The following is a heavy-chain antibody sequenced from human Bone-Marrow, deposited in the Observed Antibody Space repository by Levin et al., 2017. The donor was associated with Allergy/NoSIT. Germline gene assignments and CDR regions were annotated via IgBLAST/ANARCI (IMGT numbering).Heavy chain of an antibody. CDR1: GFSFSDHY. Sequence: LSLTCAASGFSFSDHYMTWIRQAPGKGLEWISSISRSGSTIFYADSVRGRFTISRDNTDNSLFLQMDSLIAEDTAVYYCARDNWDIVVVPSAIYFDYWGQGTVVTVSS. CDR2: ISRSGSTI. V-gene: IGHV3-11*01. D-gene: IGHD2-2*01. J-gene: IGHJ4*02. CDR3: ARDNWDIVVVPSAIYFDY.